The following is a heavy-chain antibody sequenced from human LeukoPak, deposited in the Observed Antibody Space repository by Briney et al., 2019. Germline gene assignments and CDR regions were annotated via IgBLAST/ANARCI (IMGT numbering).Heavy chain of an antibody. D-gene: IGHD4-17*01. Sequence: PGGSLRLSCAASGFTVSSNYMSWVRQAPGKGLEWVSVIYSGGSTYYADSVKGRFTISRDNSKNTLYLQMNSLRAEDTAVYYCARVPVTTKVDVDYYFDYWGQGTLVTVSS. J-gene: IGHJ4*02. CDR2: IYSGGST. CDR3: ARVPVTTKVDVDYYFDY. V-gene: IGHV3-66*01. CDR1: GFTVSSNY.